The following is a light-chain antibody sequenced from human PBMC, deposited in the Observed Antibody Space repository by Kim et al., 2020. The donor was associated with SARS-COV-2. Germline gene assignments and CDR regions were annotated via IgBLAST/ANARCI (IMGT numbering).Light chain of an antibody. CDR2: AVS. Sequence: ASVGDRVTISCRARQGIINYIAWCQQRTVRVPNRLSYAVSTLQSGVPSRCCVGVAVTEFTLTTTSVQTVKVATYYCEKTDSAPWTFGGGTKGDIK. V-gene: IGKV1-27*01. CDR3: EKTDSAPWT. J-gene: IGKJ4*02. CDR1: QGIINY.